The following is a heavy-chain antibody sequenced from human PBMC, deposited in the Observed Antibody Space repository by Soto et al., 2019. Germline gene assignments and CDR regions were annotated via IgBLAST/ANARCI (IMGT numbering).Heavy chain of an antibody. D-gene: IGHD2-2*01. V-gene: IGHV5-51*01. CDR2: IYPGDSDT. J-gene: IGHJ4*02. Sequence: GESLKISCKGSGFTFTSYWIAWVRQMPGKGLEWMGVIYPGDSDTSYSPSFQGQVIISADKSINTVYLQWNSLKASDTAMYYCAKHEGYCSSTTCSNFDYWGQGTLVTVSS. CDR1: GFTFTSYW. CDR3: AKHEGYCSSTTCSNFDY.